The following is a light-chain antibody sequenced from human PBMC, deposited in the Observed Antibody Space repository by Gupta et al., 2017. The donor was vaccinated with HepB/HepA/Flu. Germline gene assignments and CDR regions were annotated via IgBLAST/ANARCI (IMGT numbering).Light chain of an antibody. Sequence: DIQMTQSPSSLSESVGGRVTITCRASQDIRNDLVWFRQTPGKAPKRLVFGGSSFKSGVPSRFSGSGSGTEFTLTISSRQPEDFATYYCPHQNIFPFPFGHGTKVDIK. V-gene: IGKV1-17*01. CDR1: QDIRND. CDR2: GGS. CDR3: PHQNIFPFP. J-gene: IGKJ1*01.